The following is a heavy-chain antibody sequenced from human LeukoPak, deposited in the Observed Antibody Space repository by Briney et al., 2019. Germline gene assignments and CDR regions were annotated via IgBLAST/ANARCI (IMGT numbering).Heavy chain of an antibody. CDR1: GFTFSSYA. Sequence: RTGGSLRLSCAASGFTFSSYAMHWVRQAPGKGLEWVAVISYDGSNKYYADSVKGRFTISRDNAKNSLYLQMNSLRAEDTAVYYCARRGLRPHAIDHWGQGTLVTVSS. V-gene: IGHV3-30*04. CDR2: ISYDGSNK. D-gene: IGHD5-12*01. CDR3: ARRGLRPHAIDH. J-gene: IGHJ4*02.